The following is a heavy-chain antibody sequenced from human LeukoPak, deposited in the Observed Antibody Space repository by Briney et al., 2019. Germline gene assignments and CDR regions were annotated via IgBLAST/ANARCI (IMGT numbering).Heavy chain of an antibody. CDR3: VRFSAQPTGGQPI. CDR1: GFTFSSYG. Sequence: PGGSLRLSCAASGFTFSSYGMHWVRQAPGKGLEGVAFIRYDGSNKYYADSVSVKGRLTISRDNARDTVYLQMNNLRVDDTAVYYCVRFSAQPTGGQPIWGQGTMVTVSS. J-gene: IGHJ3*02. V-gene: IGHV3-30*02. D-gene: IGHD3-3*01. CDR2: IRYDGSNK.